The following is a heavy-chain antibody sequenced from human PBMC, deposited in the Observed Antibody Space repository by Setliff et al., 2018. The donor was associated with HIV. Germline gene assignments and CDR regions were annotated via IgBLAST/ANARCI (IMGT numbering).Heavy chain of an antibody. CDR3: ARPLLRTNTVYGILGNWFDS. D-gene: IGHD2-8*01. CDR1: GFTLNTAW. Sequence: GGSVRLSCVASGFTLNTAWVSWVRQAPGKGLEWVGRIKSKTDGGATDYAAPVKGRFTISRDASINTLYLQMNSLRAEDTAVYYCARPLLRTNTVYGILGNWFDSWGRGTLVTVSS. V-gene: IGHV3-15*01. CDR2: IKSKTDGGAT. J-gene: IGHJ5*01.